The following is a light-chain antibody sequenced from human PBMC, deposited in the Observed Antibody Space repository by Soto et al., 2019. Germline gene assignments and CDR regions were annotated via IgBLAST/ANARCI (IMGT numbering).Light chain of an antibody. CDR2: LGS. V-gene: IGKV2-28*01. CDR3: MQGLQSTIT. J-gene: IGKJ5*01. CDR1: QSLLHRNGKNY. Sequence: DIVMTQSPFSLAVTPGESASISCRSSQSLLHRNGKNYLDWYLQKPGQSPQLLIYLGSSRASGVPDRVSCSGSGTDFTLKIGRVEAEDVGIYYCMQGLQSTITFGQGTRLEIK.